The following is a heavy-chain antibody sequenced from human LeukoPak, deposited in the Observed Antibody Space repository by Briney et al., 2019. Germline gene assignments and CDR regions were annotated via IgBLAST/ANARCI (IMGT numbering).Heavy chain of an antibody. CDR2: ISYDGSNK. CDR1: GFTFSSYA. J-gene: IGHJ4*02. CDR3: ASSVNCSSTSCPRGVLRYFDWPIDY. Sequence: GGSLRLSCAASGFTFSSYAMHWVRQAPGKGLEWVAVISYDGSNKYYADSVKGRSTISRDNSKNTLYLQMNSLRAEDTAVYYCASSVNCSSTSCPRGVLRYFDWPIDYWGQGTLVTVSS. D-gene: IGHD3-9*01. V-gene: IGHV3-30*04.